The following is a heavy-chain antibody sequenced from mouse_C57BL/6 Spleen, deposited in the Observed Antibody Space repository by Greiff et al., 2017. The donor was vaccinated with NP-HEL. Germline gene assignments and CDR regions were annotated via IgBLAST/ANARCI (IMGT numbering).Heavy chain of an antibody. CDR1: GYTFTDYN. CDR3: ARSRGYYYGLAWFAY. J-gene: IGHJ3*01. Sequence: EVKLQESGPELVKPGASVKIPCKASGYTFTDYNMDWVKQSHGKSLEWIGDINPNNGGTIYNQKFKGKATLTVDKSSSTAYMELRSLTSEDTAVYYCARSRGYYYGLAWFAYWGQGTLVTVSA. CDR2: INPNNGGT. V-gene: IGHV1-18*01. D-gene: IGHD1-1*01.